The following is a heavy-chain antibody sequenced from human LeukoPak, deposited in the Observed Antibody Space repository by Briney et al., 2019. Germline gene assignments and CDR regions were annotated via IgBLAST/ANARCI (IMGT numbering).Heavy chain of an antibody. CDR2: IYSGGST. J-gene: IGHJ6*02. V-gene: IGHV3-53*01. Sequence: GGSLRLSGAASGFTVSSNYMSWVRQAPGKGLEWVSVIYSGGSTYYAASVKGRFTISRDNSKNTLYLQMNSLRAEDTAVYYCARDLRVTGTMVDYYYGMDVWGQGTTVTVSS. CDR3: ARDLRVTGTMVDYYYGMDV. CDR1: GFTVSSNY. D-gene: IGHD1-7*01.